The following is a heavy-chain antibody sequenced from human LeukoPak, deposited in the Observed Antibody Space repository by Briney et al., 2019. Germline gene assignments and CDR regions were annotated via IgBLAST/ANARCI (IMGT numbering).Heavy chain of an antibody. CDR3: ARGRRYSSRVNWFDP. CDR1: GYTFTSYD. CDR2: MNPNSGNT. D-gene: IGHD6-13*01. V-gene: IGHV1-8*01. J-gene: IGHJ5*02. Sequence: APVKVSCKASGYTFTSYDINWVRQATGQGLEWMGWMNPNSGNTGYAQKFQGRVTMTRNTSISTAYMELSSLRSEDTAVYYCARGRRYSSRVNWFDPWGQGTLVTVSS.